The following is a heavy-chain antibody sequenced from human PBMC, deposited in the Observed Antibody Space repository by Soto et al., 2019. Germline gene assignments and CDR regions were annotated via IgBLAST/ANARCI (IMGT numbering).Heavy chain of an antibody. J-gene: IGHJ1*01. CDR1: GFIFDDYY. D-gene: IGHD3-3*01. CDR2: ISSSGSDA. Sequence: GGSLRLSCVASGFIFDDYYMNWIRQTPGKGLEWVSYISSSGSDANSADSLKGRFSISRDNAKNAVYLQMNRVSAEDTAIYYCARVRGFFEWLDWAQATLVTVSS. V-gene: IGHV3-11*06. CDR3: ARVRGFFEWLD.